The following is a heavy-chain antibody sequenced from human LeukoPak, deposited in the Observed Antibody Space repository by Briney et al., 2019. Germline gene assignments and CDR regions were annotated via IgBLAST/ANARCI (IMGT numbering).Heavy chain of an antibody. Sequence: GGSLRLSCAASGFTFSSYAMSWVRQAPGKGPEWVSAISGSGGSTYYADSVKGRFTISRDNSKNTLYLQMNSLRAEDTAVYYCANPELVTMVRGVIIGNYWGQGTLVTVSS. V-gene: IGHV3-23*01. J-gene: IGHJ4*02. CDR2: ISGSGGST. CDR1: GFTFSSYA. D-gene: IGHD3-10*01. CDR3: ANPELVTMVRGVIIGNY.